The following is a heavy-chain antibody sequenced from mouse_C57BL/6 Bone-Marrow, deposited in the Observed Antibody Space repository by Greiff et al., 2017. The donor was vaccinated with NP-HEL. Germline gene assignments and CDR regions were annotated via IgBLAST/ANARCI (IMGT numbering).Heavy chain of an antibody. J-gene: IGHJ3*01. CDR3: ARYYYGYPWFAY. CDR1: GYTFTSYW. D-gene: IGHD2-2*01. Sequence: QVQLQQPGAELVKPGASVKMSCKASGYTFTSYWITWVKQRPGQGLEWIGDIYPGSGSTNYNEKFKSKATLTVDTSSSTAYMQLSSLTSEDSAVYYCARYYYGYPWFAYWGQGTLVTVSA. V-gene: IGHV1-55*01. CDR2: IYPGSGST.